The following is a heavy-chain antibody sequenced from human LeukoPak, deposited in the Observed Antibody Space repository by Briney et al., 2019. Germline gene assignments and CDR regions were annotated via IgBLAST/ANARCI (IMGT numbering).Heavy chain of an antibody. Sequence: SQTLSLTCAVSGVSITSDTYCWSWIRQPPGKGLEWIRYILHSGSTYYNPSLKSRVTISIDTSKSQFSLKLSSVTAADTAVYYCARTRDFWSGYFDYWGQGTLVTVSS. CDR1: GVSITSDTYC. D-gene: IGHD3-3*01. CDR2: ILHSGST. J-gene: IGHJ4*02. CDR3: ARTRDFWSGYFDY. V-gene: IGHV4-30-2*01.